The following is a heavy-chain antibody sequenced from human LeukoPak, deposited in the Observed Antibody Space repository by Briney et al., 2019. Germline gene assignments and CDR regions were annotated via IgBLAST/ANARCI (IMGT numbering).Heavy chain of an antibody. CDR1: GYTFTGYY. D-gene: IGHD5-18*01. CDR2: INPNSGGT. V-gene: IGHV1-2*02. Sequence: EASVKVSCKASGYTFTGYYMHWVRQAPGQGLEWMGWINPNSGGTNYAQKIQGRVTMTRDTSISTAYMELSRLRSDDTAVYYCARAGVDTAMAGRWGQGTLVTVSS. CDR3: ARAGVDTAMAGR. J-gene: IGHJ4*02.